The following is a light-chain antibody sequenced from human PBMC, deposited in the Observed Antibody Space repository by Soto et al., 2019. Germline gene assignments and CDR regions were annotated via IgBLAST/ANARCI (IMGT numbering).Light chain of an antibody. CDR2: EVS. Sequence: QSALTQPPSASGSPGQSVTISCTGTSSTVGGHDYVSWYHQHPGKAPKLMIYEVSKRPSGVPDRFSGSKSGNTASLTVSGLQAEDEADYYCSSYAGSNNRVIFGGGTKLTVL. CDR1: SSTVGGHDY. V-gene: IGLV2-8*01. J-gene: IGLJ2*01. CDR3: SSYAGSNNRVI.